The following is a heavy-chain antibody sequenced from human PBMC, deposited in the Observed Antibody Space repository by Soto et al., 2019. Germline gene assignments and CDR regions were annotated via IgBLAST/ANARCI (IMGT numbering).Heavy chain of an antibody. J-gene: IGHJ3*02. CDR3: ASEWLYDAFDI. CDR1: GFTVSSHY. Sequence: EVQLVESGGGLVQPGGSLRLSCAASGFTVSSHYMSWVRQAPGKGLEWVSVIYSGGSTYYADSVKGRFTISRDNSKNTLYLQMNSLRAEDTAVYYCASEWLYDAFDIWGQGTMVTVSS. D-gene: IGHD3-22*01. CDR2: IYSGGST. V-gene: IGHV3-66*01.